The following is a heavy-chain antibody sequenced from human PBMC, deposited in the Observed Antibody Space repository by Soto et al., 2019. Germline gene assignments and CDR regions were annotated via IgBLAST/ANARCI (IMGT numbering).Heavy chain of an antibody. CDR2: INPNNGVT. D-gene: IGHD6-19*01. V-gene: IGHV1-2*02. CDR1: GYTFNNYD. J-gene: IGHJ4*02. CDR3: AAAAIPVAGRHPDF. Sequence: QVQLVQSGAEVKKPGASVKVSCKASGYTFNNYDVAWVRRAPGQGLEWMGWINPNNGVTTYAKNFQGRVTMTRDSSISTAYMELSSLRSDDTAVYFCAAAAIPVAGRHPDFWGQGTVVTVS.